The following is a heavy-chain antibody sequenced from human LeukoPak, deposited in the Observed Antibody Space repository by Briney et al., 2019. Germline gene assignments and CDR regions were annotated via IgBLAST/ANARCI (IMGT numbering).Heavy chain of an antibody. CDR2: TYYRSKWYN. Sequence: SQTLSLTCATSGDSVSSNSAAWNWIRQSPSRGLEWLGRTYYRSKWYNDYAVSVKSRITINPDTSKNQFSLQLNSVTPEDTAVYYCAREIVVVPAAMVGLDPWGQGTLVTVSS. CDR3: AREIVVVPAAMVGLDP. J-gene: IGHJ5*02. D-gene: IGHD2-2*01. V-gene: IGHV6-1*01. CDR1: GDSVSSNSAA.